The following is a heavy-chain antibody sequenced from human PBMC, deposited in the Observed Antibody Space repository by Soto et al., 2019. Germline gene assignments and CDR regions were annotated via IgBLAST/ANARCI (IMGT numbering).Heavy chain of an antibody. CDR1: GVTFSSYA. CDR2: IIPIFGTA. Sequence: GASVKVSCKASGVTFSSYAISWVRQAPGQGLEWMGGIIPIFGTANYAQKFQGRVTITADESTSTAYMELSSLRSEDTAVYYCARERCGHRSSSRGGDFYYYGMDVWGQGTTVTVSS. CDR3: ARERCGHRSSSRGGDFYYYGMDV. J-gene: IGHJ6*02. D-gene: IGHD2-21*01. V-gene: IGHV1-69*13.